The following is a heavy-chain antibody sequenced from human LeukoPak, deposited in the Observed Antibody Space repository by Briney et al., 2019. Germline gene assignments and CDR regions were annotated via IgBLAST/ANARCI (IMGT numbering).Heavy chain of an antibody. V-gene: IGHV1-2*02. CDR1: GYTFTGYY. D-gene: IGHD3-3*01. CDR2: INPNSGGT. Sequence: GASVKVSCKASGYTFTGYYMHWVRQAPGQGLEWMGWINPNSGGTNYAQKFQGRVTMTRDTSISTAYMELSNLRSDDTAVYYCARPTGDYDAGSGPNYHFDYWGQGTLVTVSS. CDR3: ARPTGDYDAGSGPNYHFDY. J-gene: IGHJ4*02.